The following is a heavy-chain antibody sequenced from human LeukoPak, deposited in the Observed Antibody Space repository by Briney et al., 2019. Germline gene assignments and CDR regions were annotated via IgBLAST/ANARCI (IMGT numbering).Heavy chain of an antibody. CDR3: AKLDPAVANTVF. J-gene: IGHJ4*02. Sequence: QSGGSVRLSCAASGFTFSTYAMIWVRQAPGKGLEWVSAISFNGGSTFYADSVKGRFTISRDNSRNKLYLQMNTLRAEDTALYYCAKLDPAVANTVFWGQGTLVTVSS. CDR2: ISFNGGST. D-gene: IGHD6-19*01. V-gene: IGHV3-23*01. CDR1: GFTFSTYA.